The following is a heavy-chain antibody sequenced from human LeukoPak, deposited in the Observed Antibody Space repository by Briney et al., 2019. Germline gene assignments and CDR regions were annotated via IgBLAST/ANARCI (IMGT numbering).Heavy chain of an antibody. CDR1: GFTFSSYW. CDR2: MKQDVSAK. Sequence: PGGSLRLSCATSGFTFSSYWMSWVRQAPGKGLEWVANMKQDVSAKYYVDSVKGRFTISRDNAENSLYLQMDSLRAEDTAVYYCSTALNNWGQGTLVTVSS. V-gene: IGHV3-7*01. J-gene: IGHJ4*02. D-gene: IGHD2-15*01. CDR3: STALNN.